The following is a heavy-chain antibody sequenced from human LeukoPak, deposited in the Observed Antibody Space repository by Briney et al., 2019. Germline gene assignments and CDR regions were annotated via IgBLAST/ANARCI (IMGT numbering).Heavy chain of an antibody. V-gene: IGHV4-4*07. Sequence: SETLSLTCTVSGGSISSYYWSWLRQPAGKGLEWIGRIYTSGSTNYHPSLKSRVTMSVDTSKNQFSLKLSSVTAADPAVYYCARDWRYCSSTSCYRGPGYYYMDVWGKGTTVTVFS. CDR2: IYTSGST. CDR3: ARDWRYCSSTSCYRGPGYYYMDV. J-gene: IGHJ6*03. CDR1: GGSISSYY. D-gene: IGHD2-2*02.